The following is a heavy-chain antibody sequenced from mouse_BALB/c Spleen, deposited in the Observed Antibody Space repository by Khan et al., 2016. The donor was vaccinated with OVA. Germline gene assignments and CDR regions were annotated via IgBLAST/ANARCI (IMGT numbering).Heavy chain of an antibody. Sequence: QVQLKESGPGLVAPSQSLSITCTVSGFSLTDYDVSWIRQPPGKGLEWLGVIWGGGNTYYNSALKSRLSISKDNSKSQVFLKMNSLQTDETAMYYCAKGVWSYYFALDYWGQGTSVTVSS. J-gene: IGHJ4*01. D-gene: IGHD2-10*02. CDR3: AKGVWSYYFALDY. CDR1: GFSLTDYD. V-gene: IGHV2-6-5*01. CDR2: IWGGGNT.